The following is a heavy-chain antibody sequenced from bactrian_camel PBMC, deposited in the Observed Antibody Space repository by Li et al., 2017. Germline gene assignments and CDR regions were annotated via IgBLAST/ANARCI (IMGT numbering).Heavy chain of an antibody. CDR2: IDSGGST. Sequence: QLVESGGGSVQAGGSLRLSCAISGYLTDRYCIGWFRQAPGKEREGVATIDSGGSTTYVDSVKGRFTISTDSAKNTVYLQMNSLKPEDTAMYYCAVLKKGRRAGDCYTDEYLYRARGPRSPS. V-gene: IGHV3S53*01. CDR1: GYLTDRYC. D-gene: IGHD2*01. J-gene: IGHJ4*01.